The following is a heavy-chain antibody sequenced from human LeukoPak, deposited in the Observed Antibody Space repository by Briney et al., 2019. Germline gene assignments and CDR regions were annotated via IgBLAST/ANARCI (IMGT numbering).Heavy chain of an antibody. V-gene: IGHV4-39*07. D-gene: IGHD5-18*01. CDR1: GDSISSSGYY. CDR2: IYHSGST. Sequence: PSETLSLTCSVSGDSISSSGYYWGWIRQPPGKGLEWIGSIYHSGSTYYNPSLRSRVTISVDTSKNQFSLKLSSATAADTAVYYCARDHSYGYAPRDYWGQGTLVTVSS. CDR3: ARDHSYGYAPRDY. J-gene: IGHJ4*02.